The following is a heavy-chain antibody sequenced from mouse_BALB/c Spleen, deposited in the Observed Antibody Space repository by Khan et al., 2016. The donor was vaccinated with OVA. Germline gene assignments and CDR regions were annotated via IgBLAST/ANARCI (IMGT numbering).Heavy chain of an antibody. CDR2: ISYSGRT. D-gene: IGHD1-1*01. V-gene: IGHV3-2*02. J-gene: IGHJ2*01. Sequence: EVQLQESGPGLVKPSQSLSLTCTVTGYSITSDYAWNWIRQFPGNKLEWMGYISYSGRTSYNPSLKSRISITRDTSKNQFFLQLNSVTTEDTATYYCARSVNYTTVVATDLDYWGQGTTLTVSS. CDR3: ARSVNYTTVVATDLDY. CDR1: GYSITSDYA.